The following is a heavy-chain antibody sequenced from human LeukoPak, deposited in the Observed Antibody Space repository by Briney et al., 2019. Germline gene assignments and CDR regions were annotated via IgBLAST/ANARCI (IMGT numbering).Heavy chain of an antibody. CDR2: ISGSGGST. V-gene: IGHV3-23*01. Sequence: GGSLTLSCAASGFTFSSYAMSWVRPAPGKGLEWVSAISGSGGSTYYADSVKGRFTISRDNSKNTLYLQMNSLRAEDTAVYYCAKDPGPLGYGEELGYWGQGTLVTVSS. CDR1: GFTFSSYA. D-gene: IGHD4-17*01. J-gene: IGHJ4*02. CDR3: AKDPGPLGYGEELGY.